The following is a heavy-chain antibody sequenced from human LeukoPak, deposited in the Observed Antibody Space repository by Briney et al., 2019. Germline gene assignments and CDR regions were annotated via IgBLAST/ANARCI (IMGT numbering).Heavy chain of an antibody. J-gene: IGHJ3*02. D-gene: IGHD3-22*01. CDR3: AREGPDYYDSGLAFDI. Sequence: SVKVSCRASGGTFSSYAISWVRQAPGQGLEWMGGIIPIFGTADYAQKFQGRVTITADKSTSTAYMELSSLRSEDTAVYYCAREGPDYYDSGLAFDIWGQGTMVTVSS. V-gene: IGHV1-69*06. CDR2: IIPIFGTA. CDR1: GGTFSSYA.